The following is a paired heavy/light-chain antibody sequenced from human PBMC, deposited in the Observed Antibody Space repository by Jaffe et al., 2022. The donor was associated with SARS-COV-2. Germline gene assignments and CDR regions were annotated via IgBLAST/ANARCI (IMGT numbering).Light chain of an antibody. CDR1: QTLSSSY. J-gene: IGKJ1*01. V-gene: IGKV3-20*01. Sequence: EIALTQSPGTLSLSPGERATLSCRASQTLSSSYLAWYQQKPGQTPRLLIYDASNRATGIPDRFSGSGSGTDFTLTISRLEPEDFAVYYCHQYDNSRTFGQGTKVEIK. CDR3: HQYDNSRT. CDR2: DAS.
Heavy chain of an antibody. CDR3: ARARDYNGSGSYHLDY. CDR1: GGSISRNY. CDR2: IFHSGRT. D-gene: IGHD3-10*01. J-gene: IGHJ4*02. Sequence: HLQESAPGLVRPSGTLSVTCAVSGGSISRNYWSWVRQPPQKGLEWIGEIFHSGRTNTNPSLRSRVTITVDKSKNQISLKLTSVTAADTAVYYCARARDYNGSGSYHLDYWGQGTLVMVSP. V-gene: IGHV4-4*02.